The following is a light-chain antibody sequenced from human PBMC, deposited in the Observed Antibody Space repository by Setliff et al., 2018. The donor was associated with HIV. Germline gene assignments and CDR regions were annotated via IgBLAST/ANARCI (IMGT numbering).Light chain of an antibody. CDR3: SSYTSSSTPV. J-gene: IGLJ1*01. Sequence: QPALTQPASVSGSPGQSITISCTGTSSDVGAYIYVSWYQQHPGKAPKLMIYEVTHRPSGVSNRFSGSKSGNTASLTISGLQPEDEADYYCSSYTSSSTPVFGTGTKVTVL. V-gene: IGLV2-14*01. CDR1: SSDVGAYIY. CDR2: EVT.